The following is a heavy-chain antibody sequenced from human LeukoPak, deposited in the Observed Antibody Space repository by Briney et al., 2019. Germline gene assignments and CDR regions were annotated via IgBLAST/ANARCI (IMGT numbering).Heavy chain of an antibody. CDR2: IYTGGNT. J-gene: IGHJ5*02. Sequence: GGSLRLSCAGSGFTVSSNYMSWVRQAPGKGLEWVSVIYTGGNTYYADSVKGRFTISRDNSMNTLYLQMNSLRAEDTAVYYCARGLIYSPNWFDPWGQGTLVTVSS. D-gene: IGHD4-11*01. CDR3: ARGLIYSPNWFDP. V-gene: IGHV3-66*01. CDR1: GFTVSSNY.